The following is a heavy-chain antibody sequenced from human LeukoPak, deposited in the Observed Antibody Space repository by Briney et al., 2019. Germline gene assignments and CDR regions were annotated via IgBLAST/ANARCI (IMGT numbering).Heavy chain of an antibody. CDR1: GFTFSSYW. CDR3: AARGGGGYYPIDY. J-gene: IGHJ4*02. CDR2: INSDGSST. D-gene: IGHD1-26*01. V-gene: IGHV3-74*01. Sequence: GGSLTLSCAASGFTFSSYWMHWVGQAPGKGLVWVSRINSDGSSTTYADSVKGRFTISRDNDKNTLYLQMNSLRAEDTAVYYCAARGGGGYYPIDYWGQGTLVTVSS.